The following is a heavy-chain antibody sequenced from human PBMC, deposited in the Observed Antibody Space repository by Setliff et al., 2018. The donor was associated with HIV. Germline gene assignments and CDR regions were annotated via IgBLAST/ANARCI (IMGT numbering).Heavy chain of an antibody. CDR2: ISPYNGHT. CDR3: ARTDYGGNSGGNYFDY. CDR1: GYTFTTYD. V-gene: IGHV1-18*01. J-gene: IGHJ4*02. D-gene: IGHD4-17*01. Sequence: ASVKVSCKASGYTFTTYDITWVRQAPGQGLEWLGWISPYNGHTNFAQKFQGRVTMTTDTATSTAYMEVRSLRSGDTAVYYCARTDYGGNSGGNYFDYWGQGSLVTVPQ.